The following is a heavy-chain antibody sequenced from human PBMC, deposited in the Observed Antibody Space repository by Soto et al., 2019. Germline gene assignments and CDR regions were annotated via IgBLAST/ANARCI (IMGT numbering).Heavy chain of an antibody. CDR2: ISGYNCNT. J-gene: IGHJ6*02. CDR3: SRFIMVGGWFDPNYYHGMDV. Sequence: QVQLVQSGAEVKKPGASVTVSCKTSGYTFSNYGINWVRQAPGQGLEWMGWISGYNCNTNYAQTVQGSVTMTTDTSTGTVYMELRSLKSDDTAIYYCSRFIMVGGWFDPNYYHGMDVWGQGTTVTVSS. CDR1: GYTFSNYG. V-gene: IGHV1-18*01. D-gene: IGHD6-19*01.